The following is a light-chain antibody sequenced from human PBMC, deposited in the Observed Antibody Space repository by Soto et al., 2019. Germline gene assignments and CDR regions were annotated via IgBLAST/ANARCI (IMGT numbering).Light chain of an antibody. Sequence: DIQMTQSPSSVSASVGDKVTITCRASQAISNWLAWYQQKPGKAPKLLIYAASRMASGVPSRFSGSGSGTDFSLTISSLQPEDFARYYCQQDDTFPYIFGPGTKVEIK. CDR2: AAS. V-gene: IGKV1-12*01. CDR1: QAISNW. J-gene: IGKJ3*01. CDR3: QQDDTFPYI.